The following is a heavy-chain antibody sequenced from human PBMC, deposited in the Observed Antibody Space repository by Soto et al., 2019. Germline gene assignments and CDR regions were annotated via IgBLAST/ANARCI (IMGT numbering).Heavy chain of an antibody. J-gene: IGHJ4*02. CDR2: IIPIFGTA. V-gene: IGHV1-69*01. Sequence: SVKVSCKASVGTFSSYAISWVRQAPGQGLEWMGGIIPIFGTANYAQKFQGRVTITADESTSTAYMELSSLRSEDTAVYYCARDLGAGYTGYDHRDSGPYYLDNWGQGTLVTGSS. D-gene: IGHD5-12*01. CDR3: ARDLGAGYTGYDHRDSGPYYLDN. CDR1: VGTFSSYA.